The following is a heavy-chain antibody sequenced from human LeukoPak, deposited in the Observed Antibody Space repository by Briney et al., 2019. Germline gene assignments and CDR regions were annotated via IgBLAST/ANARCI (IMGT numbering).Heavy chain of an antibody. V-gene: IGHV4-59*01. CDR1: GGSISSYY. D-gene: IGHD6-13*01. J-gene: IGHJ4*02. Sequence: SETLSLTCTVSGGSISSYYWSWIRQPPGKGLEWIGYIYYSGSTNYNPSLKSRVTISVDTSKNQFSLKLSSVTAADTAVYYCARATRSSSCIDYWGQGTLVTVSS. CDR2: IYYSGST. CDR3: ARATRSSSCIDY.